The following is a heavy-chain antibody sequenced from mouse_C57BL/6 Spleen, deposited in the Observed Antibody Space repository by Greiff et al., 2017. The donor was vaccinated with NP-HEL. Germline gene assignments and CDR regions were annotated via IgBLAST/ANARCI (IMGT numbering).Heavy chain of an antibody. CDR3: AYFFAY. J-gene: IGHJ3*01. Sequence: EVKLMESGGGLVKPGGSLKLSCAASGFTFSDYGMHWVRQAPEKGLEWVAYISSGSSTIYYADTVKGRFTISRDNAKNTLFLQMTSLRSEDTAMYYCAYFFAYWGQGTLVTVSA. CDR2: ISSGSSTI. CDR1: GFTFSDYG. V-gene: IGHV5-17*01.